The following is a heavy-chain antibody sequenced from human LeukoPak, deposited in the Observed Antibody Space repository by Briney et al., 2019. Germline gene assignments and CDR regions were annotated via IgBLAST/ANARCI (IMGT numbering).Heavy chain of an antibody. V-gene: IGHV2-5*01. CDR2: IYENDEK. CDR3: AHRHRGVASDI. J-gene: IGHJ3*02. Sequence: SGPTLVNPTQTLRLTCTFSGFSLSAGRGGVGWIRQPPGKALEWLGVIYENDEKLYSSSLQNRLSITKDTSKNQVVLTMANMDPVDTATYYCAHRHRGVASDIWGQGTMVTVSS. CDR1: GFSLSAGRGG. D-gene: IGHD2-15*01.